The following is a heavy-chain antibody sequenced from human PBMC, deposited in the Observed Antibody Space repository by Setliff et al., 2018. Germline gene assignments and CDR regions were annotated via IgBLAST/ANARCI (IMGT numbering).Heavy chain of an antibody. CDR1: GGSISSYY. D-gene: IGHD6-19*01. J-gene: IGHJ6*03. CDR2: IYIGGSA. V-gene: IGHV4-4*07. Sequence: TSETLSLTCTVSGGSISSYYWSWIRQPAGKGLEWIGHIYIGGSANYNPSLKSRVSMSIGTSKNQFSLKLNSVTAADMAVYYCAREQWLDPPGYYYMDVWAKGTTVTVSS. CDR3: AREQWLDPPGYYYMDV.